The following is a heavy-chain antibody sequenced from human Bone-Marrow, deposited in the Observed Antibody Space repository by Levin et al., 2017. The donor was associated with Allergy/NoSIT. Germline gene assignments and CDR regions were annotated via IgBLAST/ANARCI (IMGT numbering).Heavy chain of an antibody. CDR3: ARRPSRKWLLTFDY. Sequence: PGGSLRLSCTVSGSSISSYYWSWIRQPPGKGLEWIGYIYYSGSTNYNPSLKSRVTISVDTSKNQFSLKLSSVTAADTAVYYCARRPSRKWLLTFDYWGQGTLVTVSS. CDR1: GSSISSYY. J-gene: IGHJ4*02. V-gene: IGHV4-59*08. D-gene: IGHD3-22*01. CDR2: IYYSGST.